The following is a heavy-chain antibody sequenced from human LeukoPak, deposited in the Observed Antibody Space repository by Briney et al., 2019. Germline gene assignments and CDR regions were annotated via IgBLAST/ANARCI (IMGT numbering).Heavy chain of an antibody. V-gene: IGHV3-21*04. CDR3: AREVAGGYDQRWDY. CDR1: GFTFSSYS. D-gene: IGHD5-12*01. CDR2: MSRSSNYI. Sequence: GGSLRLSCAASGFTFSSYSMNWVRQAPGTGLDWVSSMSRSSNYIYYADSVKGRFTISRDNAKNSLYLQMNSLRAEDTALYYCAREVAGGYDQRWDYWGQGTLVTVSS. J-gene: IGHJ4*02.